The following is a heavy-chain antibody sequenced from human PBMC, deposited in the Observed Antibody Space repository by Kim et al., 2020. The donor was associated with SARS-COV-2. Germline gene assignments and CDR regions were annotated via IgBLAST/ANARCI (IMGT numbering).Heavy chain of an antibody. D-gene: IGHD5-12*01. CDR1: GFTFNTYW. V-gene: IGHV3-7*03. CDR3: AREWTKQASFDY. CDR2: IKQDGGEK. J-gene: IGHJ4*02. Sequence: GGSLRLSCVASGFTFNTYWMSWVRQAPGKGLEWVANIKQDGGEKHYVDSVKGRFTISRDNAKNSLYLQMNSLTAEDTAVYYCAREWTKQASFDYWGQGSL.